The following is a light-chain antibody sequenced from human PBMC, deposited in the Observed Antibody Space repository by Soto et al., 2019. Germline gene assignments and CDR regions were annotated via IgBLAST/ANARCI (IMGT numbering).Light chain of an antibody. V-gene: IGKV3-11*01. J-gene: IGKJ1*01. CDR3: HQRQSWPRT. CDR1: ERLSSVY. CDR2: GAS. Sequence: EIVLTQSPGTLSLSPGERATLSCRASERLSSVYLAWYQQRPGQPPRLLIYGASNRATGIPDRFSGSGSGTDFTLTISDLQPEDFALYYCHQRQSWPRTFGQGTKVDIK.